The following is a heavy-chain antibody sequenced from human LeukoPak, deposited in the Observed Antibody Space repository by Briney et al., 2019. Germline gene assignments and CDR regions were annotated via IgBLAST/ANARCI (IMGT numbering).Heavy chain of an antibody. CDR1: GGSISSYY. V-gene: IGHV4-59*01. CDR2: IYCSGST. J-gene: IGHJ4*02. CDR3: ARNRDYGENFDY. Sequence: PSETLSLTCTVSGGSISSYYWSWIRQPPGKGLEWIGYIYCSGSTNYNPSLKSRVTISVDTSKNQFSLKLSSVTAADTAVYYCARNRDYGENFDYWGQGTLVTVSS. D-gene: IGHD4-17*01.